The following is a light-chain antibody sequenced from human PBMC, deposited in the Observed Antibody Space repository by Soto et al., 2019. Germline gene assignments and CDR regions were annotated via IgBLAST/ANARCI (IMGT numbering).Light chain of an antibody. CDR3: QVWDLNGDHLGV. J-gene: IGLJ1*01. Sequence: SYELTQPPSVSVAPGQTASIACGGDNIGSKSVHWYQQKPGQAPVLVVYDDSDRPSGIPERFSGSNSGNTATLTISRAEAGDEADYFCQVWDLNGDHLGVFGTGTKLTVL. V-gene: IGLV3-21*02. CDR1: NIGSKS. CDR2: DDS.